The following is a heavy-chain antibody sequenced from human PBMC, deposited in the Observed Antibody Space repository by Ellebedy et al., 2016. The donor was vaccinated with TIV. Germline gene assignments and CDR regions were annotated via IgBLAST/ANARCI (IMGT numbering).Heavy chain of an antibody. D-gene: IGHD4-11*01. Sequence: AASVKVSCKASGDTFNSYAISWVRQAPGQGLEWMGGNIPIFGTANYAQKFQGRVTITADESTSTAYMELSSLRSEDTAVYYCASGRTTISTWHYYGLDVWGQGTTVTVSS. J-gene: IGHJ6*02. CDR1: GDTFNSYA. V-gene: IGHV1-69*13. CDR3: ASGRTTISTWHYYGLDV. CDR2: NIPIFGTA.